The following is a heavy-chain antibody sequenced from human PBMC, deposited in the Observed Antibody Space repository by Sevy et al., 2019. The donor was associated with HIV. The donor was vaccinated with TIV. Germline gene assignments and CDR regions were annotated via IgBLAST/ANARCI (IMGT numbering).Heavy chain of an antibody. CDR1: GFTFSSYA. J-gene: IGHJ4*02. CDR2: ISGSGGST. CDR3: AKRNYYDSSGYYSYFDY. Sequence: GGSLRLSCAASGFTFSSYAMSWVRQAPGKGLEWVSAISGSGGSTYYADSVKGRFTISRDNSKNPLYLQMNSLRAEDTAVYYCAKRNYYDSSGYYSYFDYWGQGTLVTVSS. D-gene: IGHD3-22*01. V-gene: IGHV3-23*01.